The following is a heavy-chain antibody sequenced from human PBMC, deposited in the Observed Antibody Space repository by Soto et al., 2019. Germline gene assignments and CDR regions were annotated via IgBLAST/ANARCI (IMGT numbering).Heavy chain of an antibody. CDR2: IWYDGSNK. Sequence: GGSLRLSCAASGFTFSSYGMHWVRQAPGKGLEWVAVIWYDGSNKYYADSVKGRFTISRDNSKNTLYLQMNSLRAEDTAVYYCARDAKDIVVVVAATDPYFDYWGQGTLVTVSS. V-gene: IGHV3-33*01. CDR1: GFTFSSYG. J-gene: IGHJ4*02. D-gene: IGHD2-15*01. CDR3: ARDAKDIVVVVAATDPYFDY.